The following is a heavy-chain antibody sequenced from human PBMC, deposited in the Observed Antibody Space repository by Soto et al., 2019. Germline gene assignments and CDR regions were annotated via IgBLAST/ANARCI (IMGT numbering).Heavy chain of an antibody. J-gene: IGHJ6*02. CDR2: IYYSGST. CDR1: GGSISSGDYY. CDR3: ARGREVLLWYANYYYGMDV. Sequence: PSETLSLTCTVFGGSISSGDYYWSWIRQPPGKGLEWIGYIYYSGSTYYNPSLKSRVTISVDTSKNQFSLKLSSVTAADTAVYYCARGREVLLWYANYYYGMDVWGQGTTVTVSS. D-gene: IGHD3-10*01. V-gene: IGHV4-30-4*01.